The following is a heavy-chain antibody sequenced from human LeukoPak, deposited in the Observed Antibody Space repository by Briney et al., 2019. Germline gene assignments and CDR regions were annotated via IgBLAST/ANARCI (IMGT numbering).Heavy chain of an antibody. D-gene: IGHD5-18*01. CDR2: ISSSGSTI. CDR3: AGGYSYVRRGDY. J-gene: IGHJ4*02. CDR1: GFTFSSYE. Sequence: PGGSLRLSCAASGFTFSSYEMNWVRQAPGKGLEWVSYISSSGSTIYYADSVKGRFTISRDNAKNSLYLHMNSLRAEDTAVYYCAGGYSYVRRGDYWGQGTLVTVSS. V-gene: IGHV3-48*03.